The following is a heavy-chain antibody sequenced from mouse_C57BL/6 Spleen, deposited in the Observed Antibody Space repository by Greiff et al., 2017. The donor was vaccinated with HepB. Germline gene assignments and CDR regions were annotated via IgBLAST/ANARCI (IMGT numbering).Heavy chain of an antibody. D-gene: IGHD1-1*02. J-gene: IGHJ4*01. CDR3: ARQGDYYNAMDY. CDR1: GFTFSDYY. Sequence: EVKVEESGGGLVQPGGSLKLSCAASGFTFSDYYMYWVRQTPEKRLEWVAYISNGGGSTYYPDTVKGRFTISRDNAKNTLYLQMSRLKSEDTAMYYCARQGDYYNAMDYWGQGTSVTVSS. V-gene: IGHV5-12*01. CDR2: ISNGGGST.